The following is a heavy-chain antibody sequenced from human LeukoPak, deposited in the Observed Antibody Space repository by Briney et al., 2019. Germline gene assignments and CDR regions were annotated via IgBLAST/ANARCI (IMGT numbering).Heavy chain of an antibody. CDR3: ARDGYGDNSDFQH. D-gene: IGHD4-23*01. CDR2: INPNSGGT. CDR1: GYTFTGYY. J-gene: IGHJ1*01. V-gene: IGHV1-2*02. Sequence: ASVKVSCKASGYTFTGYYMHWVRQAPGQGLEWMGWINPNSGGTNYAQKFQGRVTMTRDTSISTAYMELSRLRSDDTAVYYCARDGYGDNSDFQHWGQGTLVTVSS.